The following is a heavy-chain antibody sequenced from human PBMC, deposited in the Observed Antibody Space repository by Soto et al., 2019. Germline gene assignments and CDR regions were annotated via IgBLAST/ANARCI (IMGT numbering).Heavy chain of an antibody. CDR2: ISGSGGST. Sequence: EVQLLESGGGLVQPGGSLRLSCAASGFSFSSYAMSWVRQAPGKGLEGVSAISGSGGSTYYADSVKGRFTISRDNSKNTLYLQMISLRAEDTAVYYCAYSSTPFDYWGQGTLVTVSS. D-gene: IGHD6-13*01. CDR1: GFSFSSYA. V-gene: IGHV3-23*01. CDR3: AYSSTPFDY. J-gene: IGHJ4*02.